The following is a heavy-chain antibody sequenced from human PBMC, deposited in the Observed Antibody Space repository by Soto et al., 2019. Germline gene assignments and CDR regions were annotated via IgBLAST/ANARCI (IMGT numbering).Heavy chain of an antibody. CDR3: ARGGHSSGWYPF. V-gene: IGHV3-74*01. Sequence: LRLSCAASGFTFSSYWMHWVRQAPGKGLVWVSRINSEGNITDYADSVKGRFTISRDNAKTTLYLQINSLRAEDTAVYYCARGGHSSGWYPFWGQGTLVTVSS. D-gene: IGHD6-19*01. CDR1: GFTFSSYW. CDR2: INSEGNIT. J-gene: IGHJ4*02.